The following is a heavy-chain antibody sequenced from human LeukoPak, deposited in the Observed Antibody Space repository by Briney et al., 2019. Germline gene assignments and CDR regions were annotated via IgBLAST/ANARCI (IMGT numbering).Heavy chain of an antibody. Sequence: GGSLRLSCAASGFTFSYYWMSWVRQAPGKGLEWVANIKQDGSEKYYVDSVKGRFTISRDNAKNSLYLQMNSLRAEDTAVYYCARDSVHGYYDSSGYSALFDYWGQGTLVTVSS. V-gene: IGHV3-7*01. D-gene: IGHD3-22*01. CDR1: GFTFSYYW. J-gene: IGHJ4*02. CDR3: ARDSVHGYYDSSGYSALFDY. CDR2: IKQDGSEK.